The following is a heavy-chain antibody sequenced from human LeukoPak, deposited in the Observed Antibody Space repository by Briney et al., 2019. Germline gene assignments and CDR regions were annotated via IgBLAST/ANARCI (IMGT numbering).Heavy chain of an antibody. CDR3: AKRIVVVVAATYY. CDR2: ISSSSSYI. CDR1: GFTFSSYS. J-gene: IGHJ4*02. Sequence: PGGSLRLSCAASGFTFSSYSMNWVRQAPGKGLEWVSSISSSSSYIYYADSVKGRFTISRDNSKNTLYLRMNSLRAEDTAIYYCAKRIVVVVAATYYWGQGTLVTVPS. D-gene: IGHD2-15*01. V-gene: IGHV3-21*01.